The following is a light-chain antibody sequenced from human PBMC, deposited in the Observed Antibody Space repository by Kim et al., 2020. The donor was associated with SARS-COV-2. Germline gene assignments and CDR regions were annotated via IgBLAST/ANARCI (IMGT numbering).Light chain of an antibody. J-gene: IGLJ3*02. CDR2: YDS. V-gene: IGLV3-21*04. Sequence: SYELTQPPSVSVAPGKTARINCGGNNIGSKSVHWYQQKPGQAPVLVIYYDSDRPSGIPERFSGSNSGHTATLTISRVEAGDEADYYCQVWDSSSDHPVFGGGTQLTVL. CDR1: NIGSKS. CDR3: QVWDSSSDHPV.